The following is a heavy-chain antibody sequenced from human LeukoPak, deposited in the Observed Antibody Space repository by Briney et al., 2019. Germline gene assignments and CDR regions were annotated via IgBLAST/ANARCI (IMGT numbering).Heavy chain of an antibody. J-gene: IGHJ4*02. CDR2: VSYDGTKK. V-gene: IGHV3-30-3*01. Sequence: GGSLRLSCAASGFTFSNYRMHWLRQTPGKGLEGVAVVSYDGTKKDYADSVKGRFTISRGNSKNTLYLQMNSLRGEDTAVYYCAMLDYGDLISFDFWGQGTLVTVSS. CDR3: AMLDYGDLISFDF. CDR1: GFTFSNYR. D-gene: IGHD4-17*01.